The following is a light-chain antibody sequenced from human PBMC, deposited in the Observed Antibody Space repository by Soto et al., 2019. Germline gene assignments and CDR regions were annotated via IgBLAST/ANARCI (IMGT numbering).Light chain of an antibody. V-gene: IGKV3-15*01. CDR3: QQYNKWRT. CDR1: QSVSSN. Sequence: ELVMTPSPATLSVSPGERATLSCRASQSVSSNLAWYQQKPGQAPRLLIYGASTRATGIPARISGSGSGTEFTLTITSLQSEDFAFYYCQQYNKWRTFGQGTKVDIK. CDR2: GAS. J-gene: IGKJ1*01.